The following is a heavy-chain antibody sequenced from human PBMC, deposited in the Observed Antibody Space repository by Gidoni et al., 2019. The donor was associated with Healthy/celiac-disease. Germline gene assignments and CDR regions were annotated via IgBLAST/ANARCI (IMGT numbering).Heavy chain of an antibody. J-gene: IGHJ6*02. CDR3: ARDSDSSGYYSLYYYYYGMDV. Sequence: QVQLVESGGGVVQPGRSLRLSCAASGFTFSSYAMHWVRQAPGKGLEWVAVISYDGSNKYYADSVKGRFTISRDNSKNTLYLQMNSLRAEDTAVYYCARDSDSSGYYSLYYYYYGMDVWGQGTTVTVSS. CDR2: ISYDGSNK. V-gene: IGHV3-30-3*01. D-gene: IGHD3-22*01. CDR1: GFTFSSYA.